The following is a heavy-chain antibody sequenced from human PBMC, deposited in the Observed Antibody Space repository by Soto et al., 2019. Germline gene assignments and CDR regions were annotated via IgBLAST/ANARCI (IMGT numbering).Heavy chain of an antibody. V-gene: IGHV4-38-2*02. CDR2: VHYSGNT. CDR1: GDSISSGYH. Sequence: SETLSLTCTVYGDSISSGYHWAWIRQPPGKGLEWLGSVHYSGNTYYNPSLKSRLTISVDKSKNQFSLNLSSVTAADTAVYYCARQDRVVAEGRWFDPWGQGTLVTVSS. D-gene: IGHD2-15*01. CDR3: ARQDRVVAEGRWFDP. J-gene: IGHJ5*02.